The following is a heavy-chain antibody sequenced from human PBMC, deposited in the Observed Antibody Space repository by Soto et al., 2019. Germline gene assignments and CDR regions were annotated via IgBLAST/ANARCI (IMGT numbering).Heavy chain of an antibody. CDR3: ASQGGNPGYYFDY. Sequence: ASVKVSCKASGGTFSSYAISWVRQAPGQGLEWMGGIIPIFGTANYAQKFQGRVTITADESTSTAYMELSSLRSEDTAVYYCASQGGNPGYYFDYWGQGTLVTVSS. CDR2: IIPIFGTA. J-gene: IGHJ4*02. CDR1: GGTFSSYA. V-gene: IGHV1-69*13. D-gene: IGHD1-1*01.